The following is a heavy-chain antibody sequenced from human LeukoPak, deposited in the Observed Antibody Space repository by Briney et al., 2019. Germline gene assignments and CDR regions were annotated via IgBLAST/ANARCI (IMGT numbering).Heavy chain of an antibody. J-gene: IGHJ5*02. CDR1: GFTFSSYA. Sequence: GGSLRLSCAASGFTFSSYAMHWVRQAPGKGLEWMAVISYDGSNKYYADSVKGRFTISRDNSKNTLYLQMNSLRAEDTAVYYCASGGDSSWGQGTLVTVSS. CDR3: ASGGDSS. V-gene: IGHV3-30-3*01. D-gene: IGHD5-18*01. CDR2: ISYDGSNK.